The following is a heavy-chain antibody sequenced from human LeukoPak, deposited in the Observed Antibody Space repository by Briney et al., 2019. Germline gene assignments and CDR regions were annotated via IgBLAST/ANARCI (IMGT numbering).Heavy chain of an antibody. Sequence: GGSLRLSCAASGFTFSSYSMNWVRQAPGKGLEWVSSISDSSRYIYYADSVKGRFTISRENAKNSLYLLLNSLRGEDTAVYYCARVAEAAAFDYWGQGTLVTVSS. D-gene: IGHD6-13*01. J-gene: IGHJ4*02. CDR1: GFTFSSYS. CDR2: ISDSSRYI. V-gene: IGHV3-21*01. CDR3: ARVAEAAAFDY.